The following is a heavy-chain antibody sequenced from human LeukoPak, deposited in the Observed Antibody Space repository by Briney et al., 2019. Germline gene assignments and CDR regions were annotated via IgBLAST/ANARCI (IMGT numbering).Heavy chain of an antibody. CDR1: GGSFSGYY. CDR2: INHSGST. CDR3: ATGRPDSSGYYYVDY. V-gene: IGHV4-34*01. Sequence: SETLSLTCAVYGGSFSGYYWGWIRQPPGKGLEWVGEINHSGSTNYNPSPKSRVTISVDTSKNQFSLKLSSVTAADTAVYYCATGRPDSSGYYYVDYWGQGTLVTVSS. D-gene: IGHD3-22*01. J-gene: IGHJ4*02.